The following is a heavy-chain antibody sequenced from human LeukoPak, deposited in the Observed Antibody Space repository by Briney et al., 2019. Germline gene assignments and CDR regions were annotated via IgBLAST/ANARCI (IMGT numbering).Heavy chain of an antibody. CDR3: ARGFLRDFYFDH. CDR1: GGSLSGYY. V-gene: IGHV4-34*01. J-gene: IGHJ4*02. D-gene: IGHD3/OR15-3a*01. CDR2: IAHSGGT. Sequence: SETLSLTCAVYGGSLSGYYWNWIRQSPVKGLEWIGEIAHSGGTNYNPSLKSRVNLSVDMSKNQLSLKLSSVTAADTAVYYCARGFLRDFYFDHWGQGSLVTVS.